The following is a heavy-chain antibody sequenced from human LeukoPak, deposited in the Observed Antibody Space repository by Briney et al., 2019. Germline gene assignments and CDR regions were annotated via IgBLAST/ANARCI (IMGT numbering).Heavy chain of an antibody. CDR2: IYSGGST. CDR3: ARGSPPRYSGSYEKAFDI. J-gene: IGHJ3*02. V-gene: IGHV3-53*05. D-gene: IGHD1-26*01. CDR1: GFTVSSNY. Sequence: GGSLRLSCAASGFTVSSNYMSWIRQAPGKGLEWVSVIYSGGSTYYADSVKGRFTISRDNSKNTLYLQMNSLRAEDTAVYYCARGSPPRYSGSYEKAFDIWGQGTMVTVSS.